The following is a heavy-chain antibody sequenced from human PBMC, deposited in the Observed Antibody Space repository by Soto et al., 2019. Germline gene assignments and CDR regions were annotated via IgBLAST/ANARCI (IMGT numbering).Heavy chain of an antibody. V-gene: IGHV3-30-3*01. CDR3: ARDSYYYDSSGYRNWFDP. D-gene: IGHD3-22*01. J-gene: IGHJ5*02. Sequence: GSVRLSCAASGFTFSSYAMHWVRQAPGKGLEWVAVISYDGSNKYYADSVKGRFTISRDNSKNTLYLQMNSLRAEDTAVYYCARDSYYYDSSGYRNWFDPWGQGTLVTVSS. CDR1: GFTFSSYA. CDR2: ISYDGSNK.